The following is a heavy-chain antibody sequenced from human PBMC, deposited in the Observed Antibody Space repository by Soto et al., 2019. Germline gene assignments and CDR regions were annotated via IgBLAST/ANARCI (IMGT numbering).Heavy chain of an antibody. CDR2: ITWNSRVL. J-gene: IGHJ4*02. CDR1: GLNFDDFA. Sequence: LRLSCVGTGLNFDDFAMHWVRQAPGKGLEWVSGITWNSRVLAYADSVKGRFTISRDNARNSLYLQMDSLRDEDTALYYCAKGRYDFWSPYYFDSWGQGTLVTVSS. D-gene: IGHD3-3*01. V-gene: IGHV3-9*01. CDR3: AKGRYDFWSPYYFDS.